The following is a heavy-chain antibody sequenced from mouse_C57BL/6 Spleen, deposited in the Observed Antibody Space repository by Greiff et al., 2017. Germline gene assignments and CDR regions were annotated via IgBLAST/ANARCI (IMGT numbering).Heavy chain of an antibody. CDR2: IHPNSGRT. J-gene: IGHJ2*01. V-gene: IGHV1-64*01. D-gene: IGHD2-3*01. CDR3: ARSSYDGYLY. CDR1: GYTFTSYW. Sequence: QVQLKQPGAELVKPGASVKLSCKASGYTFTSYWMHWVKQRPGQGLEWIGMIHPNSGRTNYNEKFKSKATLTVDKSSSTAYMQLSSLTSEDSAVYYCARSSYDGYLYWGQGTTLTVSS.